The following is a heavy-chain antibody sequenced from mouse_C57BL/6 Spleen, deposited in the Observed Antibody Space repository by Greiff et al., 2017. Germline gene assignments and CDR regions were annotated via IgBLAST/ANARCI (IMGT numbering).Heavy chain of an antibody. V-gene: IGHV5-6*01. D-gene: IGHD2-2*01. J-gene: IGHJ4*01. Sequence: EVKLMESGGDLVKPGGSLKLSCAAPGFTFSSYGMSWVRQTPDKRLEGVATISSGGSYTYYPDSVKGRFTISRDNAKNTLYLQMSSLKSEDTAMYYCARQGLRRDAMDYWGQGTSVTVSS. CDR1: GFTFSSYG. CDR3: ARQGLRRDAMDY. CDR2: ISSGGSYT.